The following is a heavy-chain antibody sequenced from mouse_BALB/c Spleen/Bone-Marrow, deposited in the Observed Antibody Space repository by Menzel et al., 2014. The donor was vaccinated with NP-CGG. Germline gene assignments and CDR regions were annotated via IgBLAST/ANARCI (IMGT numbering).Heavy chain of an antibody. J-gene: IGHJ2*01. CDR3: TRGGNWEDFDY. V-gene: IGHV5-17*02. D-gene: IGHD4-1*01. CDR2: ISSDSGAI. CDR1: GFTFXSFG. Sequence: EVHLVESGGGLVQPGGSRKLSCAASGFTFXSFGMHWVRQAPEKGLEWIAYISSDSGAIFYADTVKGRFTISRDNPKNTLFLQMTSLRSEDTAIYFCTRGGNWEDFDYWGQGTTLTVSS.